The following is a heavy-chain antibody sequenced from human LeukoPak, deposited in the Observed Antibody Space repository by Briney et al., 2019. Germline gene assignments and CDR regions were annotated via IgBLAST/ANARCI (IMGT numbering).Heavy chain of an antibody. J-gene: IGHJ6*03. V-gene: IGHV4-30-4*08. D-gene: IGHD3-22*01. CDR2: IYYSGST. CDR3: AREGSSGYYLYYYYMDV. CDR1: GGSISSGDYY. Sequence: PSQTLSLTCTVSGGSISSGDYYWSWIRPPPGKDLEWIGYIYYSGSTYYNPSLKSRVTISVDTSKNQFSLKLSSVTAADTAVYYCAREGSSGYYLYYYYMDVRGKGTTVTVSS.